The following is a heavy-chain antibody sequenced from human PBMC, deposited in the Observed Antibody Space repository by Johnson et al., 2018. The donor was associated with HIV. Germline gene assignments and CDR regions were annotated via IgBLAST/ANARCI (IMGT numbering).Heavy chain of an antibody. V-gene: IGHV3-13*01. CDR1: GFTFSTYD. Sequence: VHLVESGGGVVRPGGSLRLSCAASGFTFSTYDMHWVRQVARRALEWVSAIGAAGDTYYPDSVKGRFTISRDNSKNTLYLQMNSLRAEDTAVYYCAREGVWGSYPSVDRRAFDFWGQGTMVTVSS. D-gene: IGHD3-16*02. CDR3: AREGVWGSYPSVDRRAFDF. J-gene: IGHJ3*01. CDR2: IGAAGDT.